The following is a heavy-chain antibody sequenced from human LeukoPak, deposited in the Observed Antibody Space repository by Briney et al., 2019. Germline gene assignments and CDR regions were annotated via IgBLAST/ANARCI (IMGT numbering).Heavy chain of an antibody. Sequence: SVRVSCKASGYPFSAHFLNWVRQAPGQGLEWMGGIIPIFGTANYAQKFQGRVTITADESTSTAYMELSSLRSEDTAVYYCAREGSYCSSTSCLGYWGQGTLVTVSS. V-gene: IGHV1-69*13. CDR1: GYPFSAHF. D-gene: IGHD2-2*01. CDR3: AREGSYCSSTSCLGY. J-gene: IGHJ4*02. CDR2: IIPIFGTA.